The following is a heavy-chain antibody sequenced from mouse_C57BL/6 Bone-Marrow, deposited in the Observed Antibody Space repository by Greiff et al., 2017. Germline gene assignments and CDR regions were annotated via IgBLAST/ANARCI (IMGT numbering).Heavy chain of an antibody. CDR2: INPENGDT. CDR3: TTFPLITTVVATDYFYY. D-gene: IGHD1-1*01. CDR1: GFNIKDDY. J-gene: IGHJ2*01. Sequence: VQLQQSGAELVRPGASVKLSCTASGFNIKDDYMHWVKQRPEQGLEWIGWINPENGDTEYASKFQGKATITADTSSNTAYLQLSSLTSEDTAVYYCTTFPLITTVVATDYFYYWGQGTTLTVSS. V-gene: IGHV14-4*01.